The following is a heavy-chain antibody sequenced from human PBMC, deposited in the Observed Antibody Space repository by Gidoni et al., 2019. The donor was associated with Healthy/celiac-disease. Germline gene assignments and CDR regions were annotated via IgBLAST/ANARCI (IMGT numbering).Heavy chain of an antibody. CDR1: GYSFTSYW. Sequence: EVQLVQSGAEVKKPGESLKISCKGSGYSFTSYWIGWVRRMPGKGLEWMGIISPGDSDTRYSPSFQGQVTISADKSISTAYLQWSSLKASDTAMYYCARQGGMVRGVIMRYYFDYWGQGTLVTVSS. CDR3: ARQGGMVRGVIMRYYFDY. CDR2: ISPGDSDT. V-gene: IGHV5-51*01. D-gene: IGHD3-10*01. J-gene: IGHJ4*02.